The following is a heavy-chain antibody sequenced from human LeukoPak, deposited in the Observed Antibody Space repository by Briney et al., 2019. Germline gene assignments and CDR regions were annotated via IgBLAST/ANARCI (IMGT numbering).Heavy chain of an antibody. CDR3: ARDSGSYDIFDY. D-gene: IGHD1-26*01. V-gene: IGHV3-11*06. CDR1: GFTFSDYY. J-gene: IGHJ4*02. CDR2: ISSSSSYT. Sequence: GGSLRLSCAASGFTFSDYYMSWIRQAPGKGLEWVSYISSSSSYTNYAVSVKGRFTISRDNAKNSLYLQMNSLRAEDTAVYYCARDSGSYDIFDYWGQGTLVTVSS.